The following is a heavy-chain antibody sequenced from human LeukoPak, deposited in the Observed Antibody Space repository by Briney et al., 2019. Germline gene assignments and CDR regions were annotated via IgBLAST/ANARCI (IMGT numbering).Heavy chain of an antibody. J-gene: IGHJ5*02. D-gene: IGHD6-19*01. CDR1: GGSIASNY. CDR3: ARDGHSSGWYENWFDP. V-gene: IGHV4-59*01. CDR2: IYYTGGT. Sequence: SETLSLTCTVSGGSIASNYWTWIRQPPGKGLEYIGYIYYTGGTNYNPSLKSRVTISVDTSKNQFSLRLSSVTAADTAVYYCARDGHSSGWYENWFDPWGQGTLVTVSS.